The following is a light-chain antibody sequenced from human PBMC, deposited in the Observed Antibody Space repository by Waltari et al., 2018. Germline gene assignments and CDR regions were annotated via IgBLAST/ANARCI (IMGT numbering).Light chain of an antibody. CDR3: QHYVRLPAT. J-gene: IGKJ1*01. CDR1: QSINRA. V-gene: IGKV3-20*01. CDR2: GAS. Sequence: IVLTPSPGTLSLSPGERVTLPCRASQSINRALAWYQQKPGQAPRLLIYGASIRATGIPDRVSGSGSGTDFTLTISSLEPEDFAVYFCQHYVRLPATFGQGTKVEIK.